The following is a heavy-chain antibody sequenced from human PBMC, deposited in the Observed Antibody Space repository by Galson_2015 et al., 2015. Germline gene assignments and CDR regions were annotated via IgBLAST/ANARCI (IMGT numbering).Heavy chain of an antibody. D-gene: IGHD4-17*01. CDR1: GFTLSTYW. V-gene: IGHV3-74*01. CDR3: ARGAEYGLYYFDY. Sequence: SLRLSCAVSGFTLSTYWMHWVRHIPGKGLVWVSRIKNDGSSTNYADSVRGRFTASRDDAKNSLYLQMNSLGAEDTAVYHCARGAEYGLYYFDYWGLGTLVTVSS. J-gene: IGHJ4*02. CDR2: IKNDGSST.